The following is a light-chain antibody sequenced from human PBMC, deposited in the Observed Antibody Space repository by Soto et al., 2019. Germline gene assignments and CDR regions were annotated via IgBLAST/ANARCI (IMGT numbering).Light chain of an antibody. CDR3: QQSYSTLWGT. J-gene: IGKJ1*01. Sequence: DIQMSPSPSSLSASVGDRVTITCRASQGIGNYLAWYQQQPGKAPKLLIYAASSLQSGVPSRFSGSGSGTDFTLTISGLQPEDFATYYCQQSYSTLWGTCGQGTKVDIK. CDR1: QGIGNY. V-gene: IGKV1-39*01. CDR2: AAS.